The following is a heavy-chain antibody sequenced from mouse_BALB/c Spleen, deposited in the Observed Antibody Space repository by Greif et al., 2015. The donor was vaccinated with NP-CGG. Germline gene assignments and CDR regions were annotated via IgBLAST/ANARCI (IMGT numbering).Heavy chain of an antibody. D-gene: IGHD2-3*01. J-gene: IGHJ2*01. V-gene: IGHV1-7*01. CDR1: SYTFTSYW. CDR3: ARDGYYNYFDY. Sequence: QVQLQQSGAELAKPGASVKMSCKASSYTFTSYWMHWVKQRPGQGLEWIGYINPSTGYTEYNQKFKDKATLAADKSSSTAYMQLSSLTSEDSAVYYCARDGYYNYFDYWGQGTTLTVSS. CDR2: INPSTGYT.